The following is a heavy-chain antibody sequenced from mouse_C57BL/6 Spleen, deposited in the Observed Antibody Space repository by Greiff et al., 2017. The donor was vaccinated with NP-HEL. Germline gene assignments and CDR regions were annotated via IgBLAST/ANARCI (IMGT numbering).Heavy chain of an antibody. D-gene: IGHD1-1*01. CDR3: ARSPITTVALDY. CDR1: GFTFTDYY. V-gene: IGHV7-3*01. Sequence: EVKLMESGGGLVQPGGSLSLSCAASGFTFTDYYMSWVRQPPGKALEWLGFIRNKANGYTTEYSASVKGRFTISRDNSQSILYLQMNALRAEDSATYYCARSPITTVALDYWGQGTTLTVSS. CDR2: IRNKANGYTT. J-gene: IGHJ2*01.